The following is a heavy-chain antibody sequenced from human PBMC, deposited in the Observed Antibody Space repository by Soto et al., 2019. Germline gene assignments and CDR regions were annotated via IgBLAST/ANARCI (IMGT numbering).Heavy chain of an antibody. D-gene: IGHD4-17*01. J-gene: IGHJ4*02. CDR3: ARLGDYGDYFDY. V-gene: IGHV1-18*01. Sequence: GASVQVSCKASGYTFASYGITWVKQAPGQGLEWMGWISAYNGNTNYAQKLQGRVTMTTDTSTSTAYMELRSLRSDDTAVYYCARLGDYGDYFDYWGQGTLVTVSS. CDR2: ISAYNGNT. CDR1: GYTFASYG.